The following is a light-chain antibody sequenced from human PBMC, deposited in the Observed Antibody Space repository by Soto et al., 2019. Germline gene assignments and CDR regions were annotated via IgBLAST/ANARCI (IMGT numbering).Light chain of an antibody. CDR2: WAS. Sequence: DIVLTQSLDSLAVSLVERATITCRSSQNVLYSPNNKNYLAWYQQKPGQPPKLFFYWASTRESGVPDRFSGSGSGTDFTLTSSSLQAEDVAVYYCLQYYNMYTCGQGIKLEIK. J-gene: IGKJ2*01. V-gene: IGKV4-1*01. CDR3: LQYYNMYT. CDR1: QNVLYSPNNKNY.